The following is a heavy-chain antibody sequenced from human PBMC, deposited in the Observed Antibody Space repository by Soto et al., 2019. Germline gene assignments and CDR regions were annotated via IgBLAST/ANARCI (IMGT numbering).Heavy chain of an antibody. D-gene: IGHD1-1*01. CDR2: ISGSGGSI. J-gene: IGHJ6*02. Sequence: EVQLLESGGGLVQPGGSLRLSCAASGFTFSTYAMNWVRQAPGNGLEWVSAISGSGGSIHYSDSVKGRSTISTDNSKNTLYLQMNSLTYKATAVYHCVKGYWKGDVWGQGTTVTVSS. CDR3: VKGYWKGDV. CDR1: GFTFSTYA. V-gene: IGHV3-23*01.